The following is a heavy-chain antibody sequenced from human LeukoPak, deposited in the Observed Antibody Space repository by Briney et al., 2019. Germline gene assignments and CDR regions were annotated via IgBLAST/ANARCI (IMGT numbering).Heavy chain of an antibody. CDR2: INHSGST. D-gene: IGHD5-18*01. Sequence: SETLSLTCTVSGGSISSYYWSWIRQPPGKGLEWIGEINHSGSTNYNPSLKSRVTISVDTSKNQFSLKLSSVTAADTAVYYCARGGYSYGYYYYYYMDVWGKGTTVTVSS. CDR1: GGSISSYY. J-gene: IGHJ6*03. CDR3: ARGGYSYGYYYYYYMDV. V-gene: IGHV4-34*01.